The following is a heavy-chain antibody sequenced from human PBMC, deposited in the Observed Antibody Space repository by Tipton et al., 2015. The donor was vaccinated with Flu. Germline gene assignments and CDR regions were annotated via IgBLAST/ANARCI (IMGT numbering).Heavy chain of an antibody. D-gene: IGHD1-1*01. CDR2: IYHSGST. Sequence: LRLSCTVSGGSISSSSYYWGWIRQPPGKGLEWIGSIYHSGSTYYNPSLKSRVTISVDTSKNQFSLKLSSVTAADTAVYYCASALDSGAFDIWGQGTMVTVSS. CDR3: ASALDSGAFDI. CDR1: GGSISSSSYY. J-gene: IGHJ3*02. V-gene: IGHV4-39*07.